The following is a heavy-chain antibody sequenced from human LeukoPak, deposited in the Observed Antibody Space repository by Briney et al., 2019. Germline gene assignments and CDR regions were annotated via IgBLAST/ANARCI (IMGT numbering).Heavy chain of an antibody. J-gene: IGHJ5*02. D-gene: IGHD4-11*01. Sequence: PGGSLRLSCAASGFTFSSYSMNWVRQAPGKGLEWVSYISSSSTIYYADSVKGRFTISRDNAKNSLYLQMNSLRAEDTAVYYCARLTTVNWFDPWGQGTLVTVSS. CDR2: ISSSSTI. V-gene: IGHV3-48*01. CDR3: ARLTTVNWFDP. CDR1: GFTFSSYS.